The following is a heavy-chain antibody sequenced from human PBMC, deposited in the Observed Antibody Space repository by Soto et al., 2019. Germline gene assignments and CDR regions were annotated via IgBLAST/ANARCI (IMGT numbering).Heavy chain of an antibody. V-gene: IGHV4-61*01. CDR3: ARALFGSGSHFPYYFGMDL. J-gene: IGHJ6*02. Sequence: QVQLQESGPGLVKPSETLSLICTVSGGSVSSGSHYWSWIRQTPGKGLEWIGYIYYSGKTPYNPSLKSRVTISIDTSKHQFSLKLSSVTAADRAVYYCARALFGSGSHFPYYFGMDLWGQGTTVTVSS. CDR2: IYYSGKT. CDR1: GGSVSSGSHY. D-gene: IGHD3-10*01.